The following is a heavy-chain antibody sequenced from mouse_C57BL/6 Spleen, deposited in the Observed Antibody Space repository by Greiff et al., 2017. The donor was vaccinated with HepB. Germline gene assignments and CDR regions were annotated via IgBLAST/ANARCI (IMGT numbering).Heavy chain of an antibody. CDR1: GYTFTSYW. CDR2: IYPGSGST. Sequence: QVQLKQSGAELVKPGASVKMSCKASGYTFTSYWITWVKQRPGQGLEWIGDIYPGSGSTNYNEKFKSKATLTVDTSSSTAYMQLSSLTSEDSAVYYCARSWDDAMDYWGQGTSVTVSS. J-gene: IGHJ4*01. D-gene: IGHD4-1*01. V-gene: IGHV1-55*01. CDR3: ARSWDDAMDY.